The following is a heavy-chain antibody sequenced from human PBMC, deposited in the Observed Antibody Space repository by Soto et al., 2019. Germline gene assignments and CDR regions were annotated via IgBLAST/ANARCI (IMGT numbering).Heavy chain of an antibody. J-gene: IGHJ4*02. D-gene: IGHD4-4*01. Sequence: PGGSLRLSCAASGFTFSNAWMSWVRQAPGKGLEWVGRIKSKTDGGTTDYAAPVKGRFTISRDDSKNTLYLQMNSLKTEDTAVYYCTTDTVTTFPGLDPFAYWGQGTLVTVSS. CDR2: IKSKTDGGTT. CDR3: TTDTVTTFPGLDPFAY. V-gene: IGHV3-15*01. CDR1: GFTFSNAW.